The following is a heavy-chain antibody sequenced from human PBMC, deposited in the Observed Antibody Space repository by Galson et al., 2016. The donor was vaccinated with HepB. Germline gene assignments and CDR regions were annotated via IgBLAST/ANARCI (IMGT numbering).Heavy chain of an antibody. D-gene: IGHD6-13*01. CDR2: INTSKGNT. V-gene: IGHV1-18*01. Sequence: SVKVSCKASGYTFTRYVISWVRQAPGQGLEWMGWINTSKGNTYYAQKFQGRVTLTIDTSTSTAYMELRGLISDDAAVYYCATRPAGGSPYYLDCWGQGTLVTVSS. CDR1: GYTFTRYV. CDR3: ATRPAGGSPYYLDC. J-gene: IGHJ4*02.